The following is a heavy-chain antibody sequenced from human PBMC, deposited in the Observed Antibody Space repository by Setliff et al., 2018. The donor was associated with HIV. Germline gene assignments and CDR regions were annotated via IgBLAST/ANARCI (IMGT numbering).Heavy chain of an antibody. V-gene: IGHV1-3*01. CDR3: AREEYHDFWSGFSN. Sequence: ASVKVSCKASGYSFTQYAMHWVRQAPGQRLEWMGWINVGNGNTKYSQEFQGSVTITRDTSASTAYMELISLRSEDTAVYYCAREEYHDFWSGFSNWGQGTLVTVSS. J-gene: IGHJ4*02. CDR2: INVGNGNT. CDR1: GYSFTQYA. D-gene: IGHD3-3*01.